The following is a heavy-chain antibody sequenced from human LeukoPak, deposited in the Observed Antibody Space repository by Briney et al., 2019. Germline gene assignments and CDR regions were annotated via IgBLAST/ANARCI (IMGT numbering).Heavy chain of an antibody. D-gene: IGHD4-17*01. Sequence: GGSLRLSCAASGFTSSNYALHWVRQAPGKGLEWVAVISYDGSNKYYADSVKGRFTISRDNSKNTLYLQMNSLRPEDTAVYYCARDGYGDYVYPYFDYWGQGTLVTVSS. V-gene: IGHV3-30-3*01. CDR3: ARDGYGDYVYPYFDY. CDR2: ISYDGSNK. CDR1: GFTSSNYA. J-gene: IGHJ4*02.